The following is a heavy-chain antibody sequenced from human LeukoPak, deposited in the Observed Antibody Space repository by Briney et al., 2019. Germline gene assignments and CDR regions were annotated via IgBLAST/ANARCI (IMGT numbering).Heavy chain of an antibody. D-gene: IGHD3-10*01. CDR3: ARWGPYYRIFDY. J-gene: IGHJ4*02. CDR1: GFTVSSNY. Sequence: GGSLRLSCAASGFTVSSNYMSWVRQAPGKGLEWVSVIYSGGSTYYADSVKGRFTISRDNSKNTLYLQMNSLRAEDTAVYYCARWGPYYRIFDYWGQGTLVTVSS. CDR2: IYSGGST. V-gene: IGHV3-53*01.